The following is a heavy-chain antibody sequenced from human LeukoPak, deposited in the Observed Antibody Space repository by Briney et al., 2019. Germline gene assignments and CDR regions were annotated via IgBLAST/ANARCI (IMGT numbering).Heavy chain of an antibody. D-gene: IGHD1-1*01. Sequence: SETLSLTCTVSGGSISSYYWSWIRQPPGKGLEWIGSIYYSGSTYYNPSLKSRVTISVDTSKNQFSLKLSSVTAADTAVYYCANAEKRYTFDYWGQGTLVTVSS. CDR1: GGSISSYY. J-gene: IGHJ4*02. CDR2: IYYSGST. CDR3: ANAEKRYTFDY. V-gene: IGHV4-39*07.